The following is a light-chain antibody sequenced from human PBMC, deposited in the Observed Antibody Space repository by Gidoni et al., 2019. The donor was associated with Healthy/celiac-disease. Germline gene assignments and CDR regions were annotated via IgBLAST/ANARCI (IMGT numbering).Light chain of an antibody. CDR1: NIGSKS. CDR2: DDS. J-gene: IGLJ3*02. Sequence: SSVLPHPPPVSVAQGKTARITCGGNNIGSKSVHWYQQKPGQAPVLVIYDDSDRPSGIPERFSGSNSGNTATLTISRVEAGDEADYYCQVWDSSSDHRVFGGGTKLTVL. CDR3: QVWDSSSDHRV. V-gene: IGLV3-21*04.